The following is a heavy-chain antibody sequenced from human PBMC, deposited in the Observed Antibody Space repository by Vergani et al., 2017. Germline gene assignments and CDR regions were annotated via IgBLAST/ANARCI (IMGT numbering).Heavy chain of an antibody. Sequence: QLQLQESGPGLVKPSETLSLTCTVSGGSISSSSYYWGWIRQPPGKGLEWIGSIYYSGSTYYNPSLKSRVTISVDTSKNQFSLKLSSVTAADTAVYYCARDYYDSSGYYFGKFDPWGQGTLVTVSS. CDR2: IYYSGST. CDR1: GGSISSSSYY. J-gene: IGHJ5*02. V-gene: IGHV4-39*02. D-gene: IGHD3-22*01. CDR3: ARDYYDSSGYYFGKFDP.